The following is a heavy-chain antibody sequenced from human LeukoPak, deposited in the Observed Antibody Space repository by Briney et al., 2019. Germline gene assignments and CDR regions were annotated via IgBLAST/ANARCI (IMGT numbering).Heavy chain of an antibody. CDR3: VRSGPSILWSKYFDY. CDR2: LYTAGPT. CDR1: GFTVSTFY. V-gene: IGHV3-66*01. Sequence: PGGSLRLSCEASGFTVSTFYMSWVRQAPGKGLEWVSVLYTAGPTYYADSVQGRFTISRDNSKNTLFLQMDNLRADDTAIYYCVRSGPSILWSKYFDYWGQGALVTVSS. D-gene: IGHD3-10*01. J-gene: IGHJ4*02.